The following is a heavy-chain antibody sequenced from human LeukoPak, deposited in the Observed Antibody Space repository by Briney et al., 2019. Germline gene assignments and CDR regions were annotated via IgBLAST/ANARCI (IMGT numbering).Heavy chain of an antibody. J-gene: IGHJ3*02. D-gene: IGHD6-6*01. CDR3: ARILSSSSGDDAFDI. V-gene: IGHV4-38-2*02. CDR2: IYHSGST. Sequence: PSETLSLTCTVSGYSITSDYYWGWIRQPPGKGLEWIGSIYHSGSTYYNPSLKRRVTISVDTSKNQFSLKLSSVAAADTAVYYCARILSSSSGDDAFDIWGQGTMVTVSS. CDR1: GYSITSDYY.